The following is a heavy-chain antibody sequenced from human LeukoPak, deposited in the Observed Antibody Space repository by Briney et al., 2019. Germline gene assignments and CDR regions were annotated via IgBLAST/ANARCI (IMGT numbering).Heavy chain of an antibody. CDR1: GFTFSSYA. CDR3: ARGKEYYYDSSGYYYFDY. D-gene: IGHD3-22*01. V-gene: IGHV3-30*14. Sequence: GGSPRLSCAASGFTFSSYAMHWVRQAPGKGLEWVAVISYDGSNKYYADSVKGRFTISRDNSKNTLYLQMNSLRAEDTAVYYCARGKEYYYDSSGYYYFDYWGQGTLVIVSS. CDR2: ISYDGSNK. J-gene: IGHJ4*02.